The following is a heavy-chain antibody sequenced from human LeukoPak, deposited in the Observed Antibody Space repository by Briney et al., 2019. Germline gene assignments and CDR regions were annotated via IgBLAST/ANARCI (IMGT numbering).Heavy chain of an antibody. V-gene: IGHV4-38-2*01. D-gene: IGHD3-3*01. Sequence: SETLSLTCAVSGYSISSGYYWGWIRQPPGKGLEWIGSIYHSGSTYYNPSLKSRVTISVDTSKNQFSLKLSSVTAADTAVYYCSRHDYDFWSGYGAPLDYWGQGTLVTVSS. CDR1: GYSISSGYY. J-gene: IGHJ4*02. CDR3: SRHDYDFWSGYGAPLDY. CDR2: IYHSGST.